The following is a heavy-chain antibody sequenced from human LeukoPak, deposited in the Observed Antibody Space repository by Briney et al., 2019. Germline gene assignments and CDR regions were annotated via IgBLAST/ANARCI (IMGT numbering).Heavy chain of an antibody. D-gene: IGHD1-1*01. CDR3: ARYDARYGMDV. CDR1: GFSFSGYW. Sequence: RSLRLSCAASGFSFSGYWMTWVRQAPGKGLELVANIKHDGSDKYYVDSVKGRFTISRDNSKNTLYLQMNSLRAGDTAVYYCARYDARYGMDVWGQGTTVTVSS. CDR2: IKHDGSDK. V-gene: IGHV3-7*02. J-gene: IGHJ6*02.